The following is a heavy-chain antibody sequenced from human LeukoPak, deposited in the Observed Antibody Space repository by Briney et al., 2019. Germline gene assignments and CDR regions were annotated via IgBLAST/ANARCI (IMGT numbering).Heavy chain of an antibody. D-gene: IGHD3-22*01. Sequence: GGSLRLSCAASGFTFSSYAMSWVRQAPGKGLEWVANIKQDGSEKYYVDSVKGRFTISRDNAKNSLYLQMNSLRAEDTAVYYCAGSSAYFWGQGTLVTVSS. CDR3: AGSSAYF. CDR1: GFTFSSYA. V-gene: IGHV3-7*01. CDR2: IKQDGSEK. J-gene: IGHJ4*02.